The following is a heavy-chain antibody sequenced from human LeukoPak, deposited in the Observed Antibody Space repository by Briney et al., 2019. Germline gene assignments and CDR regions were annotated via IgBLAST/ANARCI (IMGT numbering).Heavy chain of an antibody. CDR1: GDSIGRSTYY. CDR3: ARQVAVVEPTDPNWFDS. Sequence: PSETLSLTCNVSGDSIGRSTYYWGWVRQTPEKGLEWIGSIFYNGRTYYTPSLQSRVIMSLDTSKNHFSLRLTSVTAADTAVYYCARQVAVVEPTDPNWFDSWGQGTLVTVSS. D-gene: IGHD2-21*01. J-gene: IGHJ5*01. CDR2: IFYNGRT. V-gene: IGHV4-39*07.